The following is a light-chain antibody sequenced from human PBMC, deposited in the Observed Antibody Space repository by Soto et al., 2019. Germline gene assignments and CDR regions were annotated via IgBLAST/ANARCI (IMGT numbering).Light chain of an antibody. CDR3: QQYNDWPYT. V-gene: IGKV3-15*01. CDR2: GAS. CDR1: QSVNNN. J-gene: IGKJ2*01. Sequence: EIVMTQSPATLSVSPGERPTLSCRASQSVNNNLAWYQQKPGQAPRLLIYGASTRATAIPPRFSGSGSGTEFTLTVSSLQSEDFAVYYCQQYNDWPYTFGQGTKLEIK.